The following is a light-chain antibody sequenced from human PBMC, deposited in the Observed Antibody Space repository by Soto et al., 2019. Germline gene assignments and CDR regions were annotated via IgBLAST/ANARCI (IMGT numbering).Light chain of an antibody. Sequence: QSALTQPASVSGSPGQSITISCTGTSSDVGGYNYVSWYQQHPGKAPKLMIYEVSDRPSGVSNRFSGSKSGNTAPLTISGLQAEDEADYYCSSYSSTSTQVLFGGGTKLTVL. CDR3: SSYSSTSTQVL. CDR1: SSDVGGYNY. J-gene: IGLJ2*01. V-gene: IGLV2-14*01. CDR2: EVS.